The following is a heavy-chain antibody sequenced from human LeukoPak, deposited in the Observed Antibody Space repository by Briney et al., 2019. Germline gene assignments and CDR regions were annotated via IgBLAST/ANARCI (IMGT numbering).Heavy chain of an antibody. D-gene: IGHD2-2*01. Sequence: SVKVSCKASGGTFTSCAISWVRQAPGQGLEWMGVIIPIFGTANYAQNFQGRVTITADKSTSTAYIELSSLRSEDTAVYYCARAREGYCSSTSCYPSNWFDPWGQGTLVTVSS. CDR2: IIPIFGTA. CDR1: GGTFTSCA. J-gene: IGHJ5*02. V-gene: IGHV1-69*06. CDR3: ARAREGYCSSTSCYPSNWFDP.